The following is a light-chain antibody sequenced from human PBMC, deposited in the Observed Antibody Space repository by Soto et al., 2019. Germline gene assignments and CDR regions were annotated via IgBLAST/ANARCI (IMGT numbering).Light chain of an antibody. V-gene: IGKV3-11*01. CDR2: DST. CDR3: QRRNVWPPIT. CDR1: QSIHNS. Sequence: VLTQSPATLSLSPGERATLSCRASQSIHNSLAWYQQKSGKPPRRVIYDSTLRANGGPDRFGGIRSGTEFSLTINSPEPADFAVYYCQRRNVWPPITFGQGTRLEIK. J-gene: IGKJ5*01.